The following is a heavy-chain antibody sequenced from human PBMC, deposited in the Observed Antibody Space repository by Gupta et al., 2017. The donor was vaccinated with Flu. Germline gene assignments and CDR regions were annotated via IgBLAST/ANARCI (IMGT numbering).Heavy chain of an antibody. CDR3: TADLRGGYRKFDH. Sequence: QPPGKGLEWVGRIKSKTDGETTHYASPVEGRFTVSRHDSKNTVYLQMNSLKPEDTAVYYCTADLRGGYRKFDHWGQGTLVTVSS. V-gene: IGHV3-15*01. D-gene: IGHD1-26*01. J-gene: IGHJ4*01. CDR2: IKSKTDGETT.